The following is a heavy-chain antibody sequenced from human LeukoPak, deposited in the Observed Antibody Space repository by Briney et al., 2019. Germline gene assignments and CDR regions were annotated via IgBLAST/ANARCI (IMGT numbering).Heavy chain of an antibody. CDR1: GFTVRNND. V-gene: IGHV3-53*01. D-gene: IGHD3-3*01. J-gene: IGHJ4*02. Sequence: GGSLRLSCAASGFTVRNNDMSWVRQAPGRGLEWVSLIYSGGSAYYADSVKGRFTISRDNAKNSLYLQMNSLRAEDTAVYYCARDRRFLEWLFPLDYWGQGTLVTVSS. CDR3: ARDRRFLEWLFPLDY. CDR2: IYSGGSA.